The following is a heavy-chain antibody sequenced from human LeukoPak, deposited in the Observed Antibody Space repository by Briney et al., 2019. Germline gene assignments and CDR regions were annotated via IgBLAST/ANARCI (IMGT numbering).Heavy chain of an antibody. CDR1: GFTFSSYG. CDR2: IWYDGSNK. J-gene: IGHJ6*02. V-gene: IGHV3-33*01. Sequence: GRSLRLSCAASGFTFSSYGMHWVRQAPGKGLGWVAVIWYDGSNKYYADSVKGRFTISRDNSKNTLYLQMNSLRAEDTAVYYCARDGLSWQVRYDFWSGYDKYGMDVWGQGTTVTVSS. D-gene: IGHD3-3*01. CDR3: ARDGLSWQVRYDFWSGYDKYGMDV.